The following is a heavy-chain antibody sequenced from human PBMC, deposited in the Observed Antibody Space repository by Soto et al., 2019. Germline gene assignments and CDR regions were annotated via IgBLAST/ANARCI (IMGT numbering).Heavy chain of an antibody. J-gene: IGHJ4*02. D-gene: IGHD1-1*01. CDR2: ISNTGSTK. Sequence: GGSLRLSCSASGFTFNSYSMHWVRQAPGKGLEWVAVISNTGSTKYYAESVKGRFTISRDNSKNTLYLQVSSLRGEDTAVYYCATSFITTVGTTAWGQGTQVTVSS. V-gene: IGHV3-30-3*01. CDR1: GFTFNSYS. CDR3: ATSFITTVGTTA.